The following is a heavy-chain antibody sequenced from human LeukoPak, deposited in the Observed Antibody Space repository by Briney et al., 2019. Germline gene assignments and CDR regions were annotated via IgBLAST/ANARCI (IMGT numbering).Heavy chain of an antibody. CDR3: SRGPRFDP. V-gene: IGHV1-8*01. J-gene: IGHJ5*02. CDR2: VKPNRGDT. Sequence: ASVKDSCMPSGYSSNISVINCVPQAPGQGLGWMGWVKPNRGDTDYAQKFQGRHTMTRNTSISTAYMELRGLRLEDTAVYYCSRGPRFDPWGQGTQVTVSS. CDR1: GYSSNISV.